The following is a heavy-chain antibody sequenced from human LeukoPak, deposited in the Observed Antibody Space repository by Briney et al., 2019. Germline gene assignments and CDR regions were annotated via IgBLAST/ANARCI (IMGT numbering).Heavy chain of an antibody. J-gene: IGHJ4*02. CDR3: ARSVVAATETFDY. CDR1: GFTFSSYG. Sequence: GGSLRLSCAASGFTFSSYGMHWVRQAPGKGLEWVAFIRYDGSNKYYADSVKGRFTISRDNSKNTLYLQMNSLRAEDTAVYYCARSVVAATETFDYWGQGTLVTVSS. CDR2: IRYDGSNK. V-gene: IGHV3-33*08. D-gene: IGHD2-15*01.